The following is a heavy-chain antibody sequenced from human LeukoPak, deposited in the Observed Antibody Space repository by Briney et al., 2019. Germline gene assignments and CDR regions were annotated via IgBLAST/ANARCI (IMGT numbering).Heavy chain of an antibody. CDR2: IYYSGST. CDR3: ARHDYDSSGYYLWRGTFDY. Sequence: SETLSLTCTVSGGSISSYYWRWIRQPPGKGLEWIGYIYYSGSTNYNPSLKSRVTISVDTSKNQFSLKLSSVTAADTAVYYCARHDYDSSGYYLWRGTFDYWGQGTLVTVSS. D-gene: IGHD3-22*01. J-gene: IGHJ4*02. V-gene: IGHV4-59*08. CDR1: GGSISSYY.